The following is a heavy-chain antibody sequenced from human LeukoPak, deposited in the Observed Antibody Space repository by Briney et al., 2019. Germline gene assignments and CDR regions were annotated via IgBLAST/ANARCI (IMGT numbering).Heavy chain of an antibody. CDR1: GGSVSSSSYC. V-gene: IGHV4-39*01. J-gene: IGHJ5*02. Sequence: SETLSLTCTVSGGSVSSSSYCWGWIRQPPGKGLEWIGTICYSGSTFYNPSLKSRVTLSVDTSKNQFSLKLSSVTAADTAVYYCARTENYIPEDCFDPWGQGTLVTVSS. CDR3: ARTENYIPEDCFDP. CDR2: ICYSGST. D-gene: IGHD5-24*01.